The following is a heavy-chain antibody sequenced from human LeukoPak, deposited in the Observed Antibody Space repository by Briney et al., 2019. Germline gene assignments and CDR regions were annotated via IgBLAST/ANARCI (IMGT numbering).Heavy chain of an antibody. CDR3: ARELGYSGSYRNAFDI. Sequence: SETLSLTCTVSGGSISSGSYYWSWIRQPAGKGLEWIGRIYTSGSTNYNPSLKSRVTISVDTSKNQFSLKLSSVTAADTAVYYCARELGYSGSYRNAFDIWGQGTMVTVSS. V-gene: IGHV4-61*02. CDR1: GGSISSGSYY. D-gene: IGHD1-26*01. J-gene: IGHJ3*02. CDR2: IYTSGST.